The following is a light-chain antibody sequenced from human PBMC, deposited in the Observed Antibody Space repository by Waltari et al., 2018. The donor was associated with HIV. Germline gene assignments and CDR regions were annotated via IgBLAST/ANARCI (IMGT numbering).Light chain of an antibody. CDR1: SSHIGRNT. J-gene: IGLJ2*01. Sequence: QSVLTQPPSASGTPGQRVTISCSAASSHIGRNTVNWYQQLPGTAPKLLIDTNNQRPSGVPDRLSGSKSGTSASLAISGLQSEDEADYYCAAWDDSLNGRGVFGGGTKLTVL. CDR2: TNN. V-gene: IGLV1-44*01. CDR3: AAWDDSLNGRGV.